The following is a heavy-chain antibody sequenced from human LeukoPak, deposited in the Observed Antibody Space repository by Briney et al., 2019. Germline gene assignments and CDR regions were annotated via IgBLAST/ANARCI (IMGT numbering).Heavy chain of an antibody. CDR1: GGSISSYY. CDR2: IYYSGST. D-gene: IGHD1-20*01. J-gene: IGHJ4*02. V-gene: IGHV4-59*01. CDR3: ARGITGVDY. Sequence: SETLSLTCTVSGGSISSYYWSWIRQPPGKGLEWIGYIYYSGSTNYNPPLKGRVTISVDTSKNQFSLKLSSVTAADTAVYYCARGITGVDYWGQGTLVTVSS.